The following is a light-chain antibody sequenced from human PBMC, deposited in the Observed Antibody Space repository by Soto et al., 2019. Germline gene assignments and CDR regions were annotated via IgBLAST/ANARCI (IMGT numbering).Light chain of an antibody. J-gene: IGKJ1*01. V-gene: IGKV1-5*03. CDR2: KAP. CDR1: QSISSW. Sequence: DIQMNQSPSTLSASVGDRVTITCRASQSISSWLAWYQQKPGKAPELLVYKAPSLESGVPSRLSGTGSGTEFTLSISSLQPDDFATYYCQQYNSYWTLVQGTRVEIK. CDR3: QQYNSYWT.